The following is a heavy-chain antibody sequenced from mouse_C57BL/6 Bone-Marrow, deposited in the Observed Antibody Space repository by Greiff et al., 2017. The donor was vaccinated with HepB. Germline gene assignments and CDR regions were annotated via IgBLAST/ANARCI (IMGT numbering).Heavy chain of an antibody. V-gene: IGHV7-1*01. CDR1: GFTFSDFY. CDR2: SRNKANDYTT. J-gene: IGHJ1*03. D-gene: IGHD1-1*01. Sequence: EVHLVESGGGLVQSGRSLRLSCATSGFTFSDFYMEWVRQAPGKGLEWIAASRNKANDYTTEYSASVKGRFIVSRDTSQSILYLQMNALRAEDTAIYYCARDADTTVVEGYFDVWGTGTTVTVSS. CDR3: ARDADTTVVEGYFDV.